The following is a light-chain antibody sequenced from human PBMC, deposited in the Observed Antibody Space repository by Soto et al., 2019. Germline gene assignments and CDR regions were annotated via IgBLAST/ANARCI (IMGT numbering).Light chain of an antibody. CDR1: QSINTY. Sequence: DIPMTQSPSSLSASIGDGVTITCRASQSINTYLNWYQQKPGKAPKLLISAASNLQSGVPSRFRGSGSGTDFTLTISSLQTEDFATYYCQQSFSTLLITFGQGTRLEIK. J-gene: IGKJ5*01. CDR2: AAS. V-gene: IGKV1-39*01. CDR3: QQSFSTLLIT.